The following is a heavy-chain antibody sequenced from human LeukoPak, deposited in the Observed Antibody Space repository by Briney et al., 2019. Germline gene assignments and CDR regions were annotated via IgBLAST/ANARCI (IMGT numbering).Heavy chain of an antibody. Sequence: ASVKVSCKVSGYTLTELSMHWVRQAPGQGLEWMGIINPSGGSTSYAQKFQGRVTMTRDMSTSTDYMELSSLRSEDTAVYYCARERGGIAVAGTLIWFDPWGQGTLVTVSS. CDR1: GYTLTELS. J-gene: IGHJ5*02. V-gene: IGHV1-46*01. CDR2: INPSGGST. D-gene: IGHD6-19*01. CDR3: ARERGGIAVAGTLIWFDP.